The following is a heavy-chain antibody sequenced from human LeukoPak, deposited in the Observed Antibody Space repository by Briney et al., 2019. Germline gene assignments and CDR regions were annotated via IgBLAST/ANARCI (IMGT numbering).Heavy chain of an antibody. CDR2: IWYDGSNK. V-gene: IGHV3-33*01. Sequence: GGSLRLSCAASGFTFSSYGMRWVRQAPGKGLEWVAVIWYDGSNKYYADSVKGRFTISRDNSKNTLYLQMNSLRAEDTAVYYCARDSQYSSSWYHFDYWGQGTLVTVSS. CDR1: GFTFSSYG. J-gene: IGHJ4*02. D-gene: IGHD6-13*01. CDR3: ARDSQYSSSWYHFDY.